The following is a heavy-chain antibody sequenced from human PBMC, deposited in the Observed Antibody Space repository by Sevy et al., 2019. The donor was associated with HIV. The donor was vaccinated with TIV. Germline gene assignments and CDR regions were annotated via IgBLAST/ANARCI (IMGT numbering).Heavy chain of an antibody. J-gene: IGHJ4*03. CDR1: GFTFSSYA. CDR3: AKWGVPGWLQLHFDY. D-gene: IGHD5-12*01. CDR2: ISGSGGST. Sequence: GGSLRLSCAASGFTFSSYAMSWVRQAPGKGLEWVSAISGSGGSTYYADSVKGRFTISRDNSKNTLYLQMNSLRAEDTAVYYCAKWGVPGWLQLHFDYWGQGTTVTVSS. V-gene: IGHV3-23*01.